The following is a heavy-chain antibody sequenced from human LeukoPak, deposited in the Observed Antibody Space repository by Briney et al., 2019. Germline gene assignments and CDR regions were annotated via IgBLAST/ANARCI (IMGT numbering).Heavy chain of an antibody. Sequence: SETLSLTCTVSGGSISSGSYYWNWIRQPAGKGLEWIGRIYTSGSTNYNPSLKRRVTISVDTSKNQFSLKLSSVTAADTAVYYCARDSDGYTSDYWGQGTLVTVSS. CDR2: IYTSGST. CDR1: GGSISSGSYY. V-gene: IGHV4-61*02. D-gene: IGHD5-24*01. CDR3: ARDSDGYTSDY. J-gene: IGHJ4*02.